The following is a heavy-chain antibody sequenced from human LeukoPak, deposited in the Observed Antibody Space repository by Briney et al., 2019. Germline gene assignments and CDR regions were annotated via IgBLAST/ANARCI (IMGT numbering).Heavy chain of an antibody. CDR3: AREKRTVGYCSSTSCPRGFDY. J-gene: IGHJ4*02. CDR2: NNPNSGGT. Sequence: GASVKVSCKASGYTFTGYYMHWVRQAPGQGLEWMGWNNPNSGGTNYTQKFQGRLTVTKDPSISTAYMELSRLRCDDRAVYYCAREKRTVGYCSSTSCPRGFDYWGQGTLVTVSS. D-gene: IGHD2-2*01. CDR1: GYTFTGYY. V-gene: IGHV1-2*02.